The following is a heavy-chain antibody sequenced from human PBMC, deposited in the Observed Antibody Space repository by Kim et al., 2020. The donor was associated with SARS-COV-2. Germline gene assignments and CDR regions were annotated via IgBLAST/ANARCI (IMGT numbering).Heavy chain of an antibody. V-gene: IGHV3-23*01. CDR2: ISGSGGST. Sequence: GGSLRLSCAASGFTFSSYAMSWVRQAPGKGLEWVSAISGSGGSTYYADSVKGRFTISRDNSKNTLYLQMNSLRAEDTAVYYCAKDRHYYGSGRHFDYWGQGTLVTVSS. D-gene: IGHD3-10*01. J-gene: IGHJ4*02. CDR1: GFTFSSYA. CDR3: AKDRHYYGSGRHFDY.